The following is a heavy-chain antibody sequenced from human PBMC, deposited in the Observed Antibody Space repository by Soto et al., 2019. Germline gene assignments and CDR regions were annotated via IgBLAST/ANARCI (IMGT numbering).Heavy chain of an antibody. CDR1: GHTFTSYG. CDR3: ARDYLYYYDSSGYGGFDY. V-gene: IGHV1-18*01. D-gene: IGHD3-22*01. Sequence: ASVKVSCKASGHTFTSYGISWVRQAPGQGLEWMGWISAYNGNTNYAQKLQGRVTMTTDTSTSTAYMELRSLRSDDTAVYYCARDYLYYYDSSGYGGFDYWGQGTLVTVSS. J-gene: IGHJ4*02. CDR2: ISAYNGNT.